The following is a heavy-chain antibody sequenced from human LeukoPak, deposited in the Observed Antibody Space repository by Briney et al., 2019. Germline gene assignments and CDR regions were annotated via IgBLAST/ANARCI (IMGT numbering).Heavy chain of an antibody. CDR1: GFTFSSYW. D-gene: IGHD2-15*01. Sequence: GGSLRLSCAASGFTFSSYWMSWVRQAPGKGPEWVANIKQDGSEKYYVDSVKGRFTISRDNAKNSLYLQMNSLKTEDTAVYYCTTDKGIVVVVAATQGNYYGMDVWGQGTTVTVSS. V-gene: IGHV3-7*03. J-gene: IGHJ6*02. CDR2: IKQDGSEK. CDR3: TTDKGIVVVVAATQGNYYGMDV.